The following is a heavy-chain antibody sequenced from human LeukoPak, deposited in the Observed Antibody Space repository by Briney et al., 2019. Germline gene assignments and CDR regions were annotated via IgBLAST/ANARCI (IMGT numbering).Heavy chain of an antibody. Sequence: SETLSLTCAVSGGSISSGGYSWSWIRQPPGKGLEWIGYIYHSGSTYYNPSLKSRVTISVDRSKNQFSLKLSSVTAADTAVYYCSRGRGLWYYYDSSGYRQYYFDYWGQGTLVTVSS. J-gene: IGHJ4*02. CDR3: SRGRGLWYYYDSSGYRQYYFDY. V-gene: IGHV4-30-2*01. CDR1: GGSISSGGYS. CDR2: IYHSGST. D-gene: IGHD3-22*01.